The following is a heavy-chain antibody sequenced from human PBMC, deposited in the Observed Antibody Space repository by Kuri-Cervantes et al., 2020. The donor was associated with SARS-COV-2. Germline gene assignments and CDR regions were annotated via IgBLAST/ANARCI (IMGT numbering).Heavy chain of an antibody. J-gene: IGHJ4*02. CDR2: IYYSGST. V-gene: IGHV4-31*03. Sequence: LRLSCTVSGGSISSGGYYWSWIRQHPGKGLEWIGYIYYSGSTYYNPSLKSRVAISVDTSKNQFSLKLSSVTAADTAVYYCARVKAPVLRLLEWPKKTYYFDYWGQGTLVTVSS. CDR1: GGSISSGGYY. D-gene: IGHD3-3*01. CDR3: ARVKAPVLRLLEWPKKTYYFDY.